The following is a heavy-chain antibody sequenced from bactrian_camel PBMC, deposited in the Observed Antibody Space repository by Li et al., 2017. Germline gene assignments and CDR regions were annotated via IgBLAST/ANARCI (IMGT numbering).Heavy chain of an antibody. J-gene: IGHJ4*01. D-gene: IGHD6*01. Sequence: QVQLVESGGGSVQAGGSLRLSCAASGYSYSIYCMGWFRQAPGKEREGVAVIARDGSTTYVDSVKGRFTITQDSARNTVYLQMNNLQPEDTATYYCAEGRGSRGEHCYSLNYWGQGTQVTVS. V-gene: IGHV3S53*01. CDR1: GYSYSIYC. CDR3: AEGRGSRGEHCYSLNY. CDR2: IARDGST.